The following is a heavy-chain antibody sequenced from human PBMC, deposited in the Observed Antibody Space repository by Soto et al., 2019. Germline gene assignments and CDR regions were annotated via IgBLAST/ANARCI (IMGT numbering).Heavy chain of an antibody. CDR1: GYSCTSYW. D-gene: IGHD5-18*01. Sequence: PGESLKISCKGSGYSCTSYWIGWVRQMPGKGLEWMGRIDPSDSYTNYSPSFQGHVTISADKSISTAYLQWSSLKASDTAMYYCARTSMQSRGYSYGHGGMDVWGQGTTVTVSS. V-gene: IGHV5-10-1*01. J-gene: IGHJ6*02. CDR3: ARTSMQSRGYSYGHGGMDV. CDR2: IDPSDSYT.